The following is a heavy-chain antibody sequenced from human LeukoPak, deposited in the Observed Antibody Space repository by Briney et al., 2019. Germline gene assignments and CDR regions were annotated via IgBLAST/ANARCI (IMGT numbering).Heavy chain of an antibody. J-gene: IGHJ4*02. Sequence: ASVKVSCKASGFTFTSSAVQWVRQARGQRLEWIGWIVGGSGNTNYAQKFQERVTITRDMSTSTAYMELSSLRSEDSAVYYCAADPGHYGDYDFDYWGQGTLVTVSS. D-gene: IGHD4-17*01. CDR3: AADPGHYGDYDFDY. CDR1: GFTFTSSA. V-gene: IGHV1-58*01. CDR2: IVGGSGNT.